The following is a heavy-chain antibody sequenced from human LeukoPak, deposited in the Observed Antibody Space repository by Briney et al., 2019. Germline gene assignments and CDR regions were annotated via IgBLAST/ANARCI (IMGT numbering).Heavy chain of an antibody. CDR2: MKQDGSEK. J-gene: IGHJ5*02. CDR3: ARGYISPRMNWFDP. Sequence: GGSLRLSCAASGFTFSSYWMSWVRQAPGKGLEWVANMKQDGSEKYYVDSLKGRFTISRDNAKNSLYLQMNSLRAEDTAVYYCARGYISPRMNWFDPWGQGTLVTVSS. CDR1: GFTFSSYW. V-gene: IGHV3-7*05. D-gene: IGHD3-16*02.